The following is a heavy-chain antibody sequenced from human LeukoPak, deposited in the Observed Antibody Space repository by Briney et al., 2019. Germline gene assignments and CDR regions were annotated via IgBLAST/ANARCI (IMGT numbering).Heavy chain of an antibody. D-gene: IGHD5-18*01. V-gene: IGHV3-23*01. CDR3: AKDAAWIQLWFSAFDI. CDR1: GFTFSSYA. CDR2: ISGSGGST. J-gene: IGHJ3*02. Sequence: PGGSLRLSCAASGFTFSSYAMSWVRQAPGKGLEWVSAISGSGGSTYYADSVKGRFTISRDNSKDTLYLQMNSLRAEDTAVYYCAKDAAWIQLWFSAFDIWGQGTMVTVSS.